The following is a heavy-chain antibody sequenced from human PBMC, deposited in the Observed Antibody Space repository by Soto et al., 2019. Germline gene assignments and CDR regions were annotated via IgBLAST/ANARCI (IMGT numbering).Heavy chain of an antibody. CDR2: IYYSGST. CDR3: ARDPSVADFYGMDV. D-gene: IGHD6-13*01. J-gene: IGHJ6*02. Sequence: SETLSLTCSVSGGSISSGGNYWNWIRQHPGKGLEWIGYIYYSGSTYYNPSLKSRVTISVDTSKNQFSLKLSSVTAADTAVYYCARDPSVADFYGMDVWGQGTTVTVSS. V-gene: IGHV4-31*03. CDR1: GGSISSGGNY.